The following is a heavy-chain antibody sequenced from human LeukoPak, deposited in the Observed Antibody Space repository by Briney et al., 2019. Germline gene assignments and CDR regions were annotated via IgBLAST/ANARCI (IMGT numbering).Heavy chain of an antibody. CDR2: INPNSGGT. J-gene: IGHJ4*02. V-gene: IGHV1-2*02. CDR3: ARVLLDYYYDSSGYSASFDY. CDR1: GYTFTGYY. Sequence: ASVKVSCKASGYTFTGYYIHWVRQAPGQGLEWMGWINPNSGGTNFVQKFRGRVTMTRDTSISTAYMELSRLRSDDTAVYYCARVLLDYYYDSSGYSASFDYWGQGTLVTVSS. D-gene: IGHD3-22*01.